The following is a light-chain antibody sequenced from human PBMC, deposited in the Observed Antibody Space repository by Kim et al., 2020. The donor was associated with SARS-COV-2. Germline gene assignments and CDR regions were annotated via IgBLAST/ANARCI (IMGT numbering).Light chain of an antibody. CDR3: QQANSYPLT. CDR1: QGIGSW. J-gene: IGKJ4*01. Sequence: DIQMTQSPSSVSASVGERVTMTCRASQGIGSWLAWYQQKPGKAPKVLIYPASSLQSGVPSRFSGSGSGTEFTLTISSLQPEDVAIYDCQQANSYPLTFAGGNKVDIK. CDR2: PAS. V-gene: IGKV1-12*01.